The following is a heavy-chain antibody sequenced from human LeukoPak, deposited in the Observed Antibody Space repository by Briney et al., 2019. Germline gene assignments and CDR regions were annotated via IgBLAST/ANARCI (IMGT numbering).Heavy chain of an antibody. Sequence: GGSLRLPCAASGFTFSSYAMSWVRQAPGKGLEWVSAISGSGGSTYYADSVKGRFTISRDNSKNTLYLQMNSLRAEDTAVYYCAPRGYSYEGGYNWFDPWGQGTLVTVSS. CDR1: GFTFSSYA. D-gene: IGHD5-18*01. J-gene: IGHJ5*02. CDR2: ISGSGGST. V-gene: IGHV3-23*01. CDR3: APRGYSYEGGYNWFDP.